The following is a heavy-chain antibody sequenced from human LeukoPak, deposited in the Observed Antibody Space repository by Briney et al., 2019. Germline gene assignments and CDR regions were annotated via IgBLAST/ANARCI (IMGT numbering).Heavy chain of an antibody. Sequence: ASVKVSCKASGYTFTDYYIHWVRQAPGQGLERMGWINTNSGDTNYAQKFQGRVTMTRDTSISTAYMELSRLRSDDTAVYYCARDQAGYFQHWGQGTLVTVSS. J-gene: IGHJ1*01. V-gene: IGHV1-2*02. CDR1: GYTFTDYY. CDR3: ARDQAGYFQH. CDR2: INTNSGDT.